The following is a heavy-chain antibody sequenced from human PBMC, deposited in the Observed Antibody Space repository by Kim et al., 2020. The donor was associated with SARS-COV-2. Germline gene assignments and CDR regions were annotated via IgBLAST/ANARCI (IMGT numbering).Heavy chain of an antibody. CDR3: ARDTVSPYYYYYGMDV. J-gene: IGHJ6*02. D-gene: IGHD4-17*01. Sequence: SLKSRVTISVDTTKNQYYLKLSSVTAADTAVYYCARDTVSPYYYYYGMDVWGQGTTVTVSS. V-gene: IGHV4-59*01.